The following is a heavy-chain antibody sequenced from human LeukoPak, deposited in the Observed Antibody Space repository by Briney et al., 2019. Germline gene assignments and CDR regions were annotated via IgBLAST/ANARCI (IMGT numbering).Heavy chain of an antibody. CDR1: GYRFNNYW. D-gene: IGHD1-1*01. V-gene: IGHV5-51*01. J-gene: IGHJ5*02. CDR3: ARSATNWFDP. CDR2: IYPGDSHT. Sequence: GESLKISCQGSGYRFNNYWIGWVRQMPGKGLEGMGIIYPGDSHTRYSPSFQGQVTISADKSISTAYLQWSSLKVSDTAIYYCARSATNWFDPWGQGTLVTVSS.